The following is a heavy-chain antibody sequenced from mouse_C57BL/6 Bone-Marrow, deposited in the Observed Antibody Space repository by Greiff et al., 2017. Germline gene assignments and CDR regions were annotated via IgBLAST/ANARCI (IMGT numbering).Heavy chain of an antibody. CDR1: GYTFTSYW. V-gene: IGHV1-64*01. D-gene: IGHD2-4*01. Sequence: VQLQQPGAELVKPGASVKLSCKASGYTFTSYWMHWVKQRPGQGLEWIGMIHPNSGSTNYNVKFKSKATLTVDKSSSTAYMQLSSLTSEDSAVYYCARWGYYDYDGYYFDYWGQGTTLTVSS. CDR2: IHPNSGST. CDR3: ARWGYYDYDGYYFDY. J-gene: IGHJ2*01.